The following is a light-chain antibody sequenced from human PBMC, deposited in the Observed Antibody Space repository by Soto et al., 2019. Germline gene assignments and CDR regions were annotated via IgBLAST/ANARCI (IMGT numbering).Light chain of an antibody. CDR1: SSDVGGYYY. CDR2: DVT. J-gene: IGLJ1*01. CDR3: CSYAGTYTFYV. Sequence: QSVLAQPRSVSGSPGQSVTISCTGTSSDVGGYYYISWYQHHPGKAPKLMIYDVTKRPSGVPDRFSGSKSGITASLTISGLQAEDEADYYCCSYAGTYTFYVFGSGTKVTLL. V-gene: IGLV2-11*01.